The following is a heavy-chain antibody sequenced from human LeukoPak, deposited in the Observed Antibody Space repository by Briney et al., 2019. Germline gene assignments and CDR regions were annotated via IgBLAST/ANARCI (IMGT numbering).Heavy chain of an antibody. CDR3: ARAPLGDLPGYSSGWHPRPFFDF. CDR2: INANSGDT. CDR1: KYTFTGYY. D-gene: IGHD6-19*01. V-gene: IGHV1-2*02. J-gene: IGHJ4*02. Sequence: GASVKVSCKASKYTFTGYYMHWVRQAPGQGLEWMGWINANSGDTKFAQNFQGRVTMTRDTSINTVNMALTRLRLDDTAVYYCARAPLGDLPGYSSGWHPRPFFDFWGQGTLVTVSS.